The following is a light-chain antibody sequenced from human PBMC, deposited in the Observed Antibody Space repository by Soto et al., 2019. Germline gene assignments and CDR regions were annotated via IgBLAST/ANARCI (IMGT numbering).Light chain of an antibody. CDR1: SSDVGGYNY. J-gene: IGLJ3*02. CDR3: SSYTSSSTRV. V-gene: IGLV2-14*01. Sequence: SALTQPASVSGSPGQSITISCTGTSSDVGGYNYVSWYQQHPGKAPKLMIYEVSNRPSGVSNRFSGSKSGNTASLTISELQAEDEADYYCSSYTSSSTRVFGGGTKVTVL. CDR2: EVS.